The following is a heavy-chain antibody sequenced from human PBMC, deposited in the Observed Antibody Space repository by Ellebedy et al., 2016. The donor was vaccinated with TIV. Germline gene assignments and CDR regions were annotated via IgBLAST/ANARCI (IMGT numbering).Heavy chain of an antibody. J-gene: IGHJ4*02. D-gene: IGHD1-26*01. CDR1: GFAFSSYP. CDR2: INEHGRDT. CDR3: TKWEMRLNYFTD. V-gene: IGHV3-23*01. Sequence: GESLKISCAASGFAFSSYPMSWVRRAPGKGLEWVSGINEHGRDTFHADSVKGRFTISRDNARNTVHLQLNGLRAEDTAVYYCTKWEMRLNYFTDWGRGALVTVSS.